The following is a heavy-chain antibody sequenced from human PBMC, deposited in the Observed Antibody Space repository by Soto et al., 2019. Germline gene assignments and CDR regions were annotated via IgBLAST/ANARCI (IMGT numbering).Heavy chain of an antibody. CDR2: IIPIFGTA. J-gene: IGHJ5*02. CDR1: GGTFSSYA. D-gene: IGHD3-22*01. CDR3: ASAPHDYYDSRLWFDP. V-gene: IGHV1-69*13. Sequence: VASVKVSCKASGGTFSSYAISWVRQAPGQGLEWMGGIIPIFGTANYAQKFQGRVTITADESTSTAYMELSSLRSEDTAVYYCASAPHDYYDSRLWFDPWGQGTLVTVSS.